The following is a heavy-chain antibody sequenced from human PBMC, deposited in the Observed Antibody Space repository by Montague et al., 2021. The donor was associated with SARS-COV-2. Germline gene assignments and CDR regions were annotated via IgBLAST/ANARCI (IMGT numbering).Heavy chain of an antibody. CDR2: IASGGRST. Sequence: SLRLSCAASGFTFNNYAMNWVRQAPGKGLEWVSVIASGGRSTFYADSVKGRFTISRDNSKDTLYLQMYSLRPEDTAIYYCAKDPVPVAGRYFDYWGQGTLVPVSS. CDR3: AKDPVPVAGRYFDY. J-gene: IGHJ4*02. V-gene: IGHV3-23*03. CDR1: GFTFNNYA. D-gene: IGHD6-19*01.